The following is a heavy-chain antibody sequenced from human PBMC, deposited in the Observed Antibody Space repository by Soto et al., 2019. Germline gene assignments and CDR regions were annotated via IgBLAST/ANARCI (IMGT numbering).Heavy chain of an antibody. CDR2: IFPSDSDT. Sequence: GESLKISCRTSGYRFTSYWIAWVRQMPGKGLEWMGIIFPSDSDTRYSPSFQGQVTISADRSTSTVFLQWASLKASDTAVYFCARKDRSGYFNWFDPWGQGTLVTVSS. CDR1: GYRFTSYW. D-gene: IGHD3-22*01. CDR3: ARKDRSGYFNWFDP. J-gene: IGHJ5*02. V-gene: IGHV5-51*01.